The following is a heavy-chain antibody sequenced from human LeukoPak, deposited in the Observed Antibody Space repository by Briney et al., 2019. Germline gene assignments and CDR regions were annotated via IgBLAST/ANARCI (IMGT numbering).Heavy chain of an antibody. D-gene: IGHD2-15*01. Sequence: ASVKASCKASGGTFSSYAISWVRQAPGQGLEWMGGIIPIFGTANYAQKFQGRVTITADESTSTAYMELSSLRSEDTAVYYCASLYRSGGSCYSGGMDVWGQGTTVTVSS. CDR1: GGTFSSYA. CDR3: ASLYRSGGSCYSGGMDV. V-gene: IGHV1-69*13. CDR2: IIPIFGTA. J-gene: IGHJ6*02.